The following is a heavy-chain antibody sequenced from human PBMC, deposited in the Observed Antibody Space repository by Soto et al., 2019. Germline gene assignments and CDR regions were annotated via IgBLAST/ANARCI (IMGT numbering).Heavy chain of an antibody. CDR3: AREYSSGWYNWFDP. J-gene: IGHJ5*02. Sequence: SQTLSLPCAISGDSVSSNSAALNWIRQSPSRGLEWLGRTYYRSKWYNDYAVSVKSRITINPDTSKNQFSLQLNSVTPEDTAVYYCAREYSSGWYNWFDPWGQGTLVTVSS. CDR1: GDSVSSNSAA. CDR2: TYYRSKWYN. V-gene: IGHV6-1*01. D-gene: IGHD6-19*01.